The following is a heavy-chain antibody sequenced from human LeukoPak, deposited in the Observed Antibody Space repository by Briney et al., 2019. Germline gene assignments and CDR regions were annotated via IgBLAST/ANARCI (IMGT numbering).Heavy chain of an antibody. Sequence: SETLSLTCTVSGGSISSGSYYWSWIRQPAGKGLEWIGRVHTSGSTTYNPSLKSRLTLSQDTSKNQVYLRLTSVTAADTAVYYCARDGGGNRNFDYWGQGTLVTVSS. V-gene: IGHV4-61*02. CDR2: VHTSGST. CDR3: ARDGGGNRNFDY. J-gene: IGHJ4*02. CDR1: GGSISSGSYY. D-gene: IGHD4-23*01.